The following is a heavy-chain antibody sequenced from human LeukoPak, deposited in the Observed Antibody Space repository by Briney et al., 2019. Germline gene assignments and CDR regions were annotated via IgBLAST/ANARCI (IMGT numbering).Heavy chain of an antibody. V-gene: IGHV4-61*02. CDR2: IYTSGST. Sequence: SQTLSLTCTVSGGSISSGSYYWSWIRQPAGKGLEWIGRIYTSGSTNYNPSLKSRVTISVDTSKNQFSLELSSVTAADTAVYYCAREVVGATNDYWGQGTLVTVSS. D-gene: IGHD1-26*01. CDR3: AREVVGATNDY. CDR1: GGSISSGSYY. J-gene: IGHJ4*02.